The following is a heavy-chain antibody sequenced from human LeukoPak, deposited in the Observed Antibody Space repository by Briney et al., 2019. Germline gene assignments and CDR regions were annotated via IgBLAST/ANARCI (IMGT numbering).Heavy chain of an antibody. CDR1: GNTLRELP. Sequence: ASVKVSCKLSGNTLRELPIQWVRQAGGKGLEWMAGFDPENAEIVYAQKFQGRVTMTEDTSTNTAYMELTSLTSDDTALYYCAARGSDFWSGFDFWGQGTQVTVSS. CDR2: FDPENAEI. D-gene: IGHD3-3*01. J-gene: IGHJ4*02. V-gene: IGHV1-24*01. CDR3: AARGSDFWSGFDF.